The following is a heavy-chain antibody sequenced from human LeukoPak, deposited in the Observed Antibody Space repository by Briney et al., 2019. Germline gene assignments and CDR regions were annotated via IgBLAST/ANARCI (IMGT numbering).Heavy chain of an antibody. CDR2: VTGSGVDT. D-gene: IGHD6-13*01. CDR1: GFTLSSYA. Sequence: GGSLRLSCAASGFTLSSYAMSWVRQAPGKGLEWVSTVTGSGVDTYYADSVKGRFTISRDNAKNTLFLQMNSLRAEDTALYYCAKEGGSSWYYFDYWGQGSLVPVSS. V-gene: IGHV3-23*01. CDR3: AKEGGSSWYYFDY. J-gene: IGHJ4*02.